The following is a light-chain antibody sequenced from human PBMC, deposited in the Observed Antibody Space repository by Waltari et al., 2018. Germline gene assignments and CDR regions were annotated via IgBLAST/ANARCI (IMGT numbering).Light chain of an antibody. Sequence: QSALTQPASVSGSPGQSIPISCTGTSRDVGGYKYVSWYQQHPGKAPKLMIYDVSKRPSGVSNRFSGSKSGNTASLTISGLQAEDEADYYCSSYTSSSTYVFGTGTKVTVL. CDR3: SSYTSSSTYV. V-gene: IGLV2-14*01. CDR2: DVS. CDR1: SRDVGGYKY. J-gene: IGLJ1*01.